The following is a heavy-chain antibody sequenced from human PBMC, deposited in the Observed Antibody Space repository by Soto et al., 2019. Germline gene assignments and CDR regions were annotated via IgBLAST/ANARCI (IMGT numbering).Heavy chain of an antibody. D-gene: IGHD2-2*01. CDR3: ATTPAGYCSSTSGDCAFDI. CDR1: GGSISSSSYY. CDR2: IYYSGST. Sequence: QLQLQESGPGLVKPSETLSLTCTVSGGSISSSSYYWGWIRPPPGKGLEWIGSIYYSGSTYYNPSLKRRVTISVDTSKNQFCLKLSSGTAAYTAVYYCATTPAGYCSSTSGDCAFDIWGQGTMVTVSS. J-gene: IGHJ3*02. V-gene: IGHV4-39*01.